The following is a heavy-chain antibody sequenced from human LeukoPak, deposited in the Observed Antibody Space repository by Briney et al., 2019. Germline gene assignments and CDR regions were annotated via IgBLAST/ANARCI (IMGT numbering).Heavy chain of an antibody. D-gene: IGHD5-12*01. J-gene: IGHJ4*02. CDR1: GGSIGSSNYY. CDR3: ARVSGYDWESFYDY. V-gene: IGHV4-39*01. CDR2: IYHSGAT. Sequence: PSETLSLTCTVSGGSIGSSNYYWGWIRQPPGKGLEWIGSIYHSGATYYNPSLKSRITISVDTSKNQFSLKLSSVTAADTAVYYCARVSGYDWESFYDYWGQGTLVTVSS.